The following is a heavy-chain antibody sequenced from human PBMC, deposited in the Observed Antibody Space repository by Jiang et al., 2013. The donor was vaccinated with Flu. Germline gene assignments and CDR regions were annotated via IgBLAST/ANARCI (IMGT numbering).Heavy chain of an antibody. CDR2: INPSGGST. J-gene: IGHJ4*02. CDR1: GYTFTSYY. V-gene: IGHV1-46*01. CDR3: ARDGGSGSYGETKNYFDY. D-gene: IGHD1-26*01. Sequence: EVKKPGASVKVSCKASGYTFTSYYMHWVRQAPGQGLEWMGIINPSGGSTSYAQKFQGRVTMTRDTSTSTVYMELSSLRSEDTAVYYCARDGGSGSYGETKNYFDYWGQGTLVTVSS.